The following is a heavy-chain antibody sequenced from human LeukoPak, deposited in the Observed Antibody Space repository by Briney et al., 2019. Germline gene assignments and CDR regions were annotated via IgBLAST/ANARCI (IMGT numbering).Heavy chain of an antibody. CDR2: INHSGST. V-gene: IGHV4-34*01. Sequence: SETLSLTCAVYGGSFSGYYWSWIRQPPGKGLEWIGEINHSGSTNYNPSLKSRVTISVDTSKNQFSLKLYSVTAADTAVYYCARSSGTSGPYYYYMDVWGKGTTVTIS. D-gene: IGHD1-26*01. CDR3: ARSSGTSGPYYYYMDV. J-gene: IGHJ6*03. CDR1: GGSFSGYY.